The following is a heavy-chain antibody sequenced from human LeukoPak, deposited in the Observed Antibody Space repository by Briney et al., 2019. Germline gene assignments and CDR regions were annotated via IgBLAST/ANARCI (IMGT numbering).Heavy chain of an antibody. CDR1: GYVFTGYY. D-gene: IGHD3-22*01. J-gene: IGHJ6*02. V-gene: IGHV1-2*02. CDR2: INPNSGGT. Sequence: ASVKVSCKASGYVFTGYYMHWVRQPPGQGLEWMGWINPNSGGTNYAQKFQGRVTMTRDTSINTAHMELSRLSSDDTAVYYCAGEKKEVVDRYYYNGMDVWGQGTTVTVSS. CDR3: AGEKKEVVDRYYYNGMDV.